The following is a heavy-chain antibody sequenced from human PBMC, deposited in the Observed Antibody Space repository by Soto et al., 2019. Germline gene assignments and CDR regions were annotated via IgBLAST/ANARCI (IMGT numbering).Heavy chain of an antibody. D-gene: IGHD3-3*01. Sequence: SVKVSCKASGGTFSSYAISWVRQAPGQGLEWMGGIIPIFGTANYAQKFQGRVTITADESTSTAYMELSSLRSEDTAVYYCARPSPLRFLEWSPRPEDYYYGMDVWGQGTTVTVS. J-gene: IGHJ6*02. CDR3: ARPSPLRFLEWSPRPEDYYYGMDV. CDR2: IIPIFGTA. V-gene: IGHV1-69*13. CDR1: GGTFSSYA.